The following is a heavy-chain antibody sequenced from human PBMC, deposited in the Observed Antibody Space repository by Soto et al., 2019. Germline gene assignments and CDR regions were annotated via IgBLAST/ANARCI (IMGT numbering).Heavy chain of an antibody. CDR2: ISSSSSYI. CDR1: GSNFSNYG. J-gene: IGHJ5*02. D-gene: IGHD2-2*01. CDR3: ARSDCTSTSCYVVWFDP. V-gene: IGHV3-21*01. Sequence: ESGGGLVKPGGSLRLSCTASGSNFSNYGMNWVRQAPGKGLEWVSSISSSSSYISYADSLKGRFTISRDNAENSVYLQMNSLRADDTAVYYCARSDCTSTSCYVVWFDPWGQGTLVTVSS.